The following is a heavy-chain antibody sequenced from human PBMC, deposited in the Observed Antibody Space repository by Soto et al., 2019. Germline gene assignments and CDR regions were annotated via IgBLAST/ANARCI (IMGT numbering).Heavy chain of an antibody. CDR3: ASRPVMEVAQYGNWFDP. V-gene: IGHV1-69*13. CDR2: IIPFSGTT. J-gene: IGHJ5*02. D-gene: IGHD2-15*01. Sequence: SVKVSCKASGGTFSSYPINWVRQAPGQGLEWMGGIIPFSGTTHSAQKFQGRLTITADESTRTTYMELSSLRSEDTAVYYCASRPVMEVAQYGNWFDPWGQGTLVTVSS. CDR1: GGTFSSYP.